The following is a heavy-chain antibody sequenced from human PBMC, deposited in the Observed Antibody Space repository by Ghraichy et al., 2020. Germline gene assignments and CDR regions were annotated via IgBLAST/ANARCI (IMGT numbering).Heavy chain of an antibody. D-gene: IGHD4-23*01. CDR2: ISSSGRSR. CDR1: GFTFRGYS. Sequence: GGSLRLSCVGSGFTFRGYSINWVRQSPGKGLQWVSYISSSGRSRFYADSVKGRFTISRDNAQNSLYLQMNSLRDEDTAVYYCARGATVVRFYYYNGMDVWGQGTTVTVS. V-gene: IGHV3-48*02. J-gene: IGHJ6*02. CDR3: ARGATVVRFYYYNGMDV.